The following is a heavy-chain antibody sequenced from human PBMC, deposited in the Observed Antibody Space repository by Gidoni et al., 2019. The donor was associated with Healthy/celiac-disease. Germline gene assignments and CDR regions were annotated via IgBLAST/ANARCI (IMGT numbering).Heavy chain of an antibody. CDR1: GFTFSNAW. CDR3: TTDPPEEWEWDYYYGMDV. J-gene: IGHJ6*02. D-gene: IGHD1-26*01. Sequence: EVQLVESGGGLVKPGGSLRLSCAASGFTFSNAWMSWVRQAPGKGLEWVGRIKSKTDGGTTDYAAPVKGRFTISRDDSKNTLYLQMNSLKTEDTAVYYCTTDPPEEWEWDYYYGMDVWGQGTTVTVSS. CDR2: IKSKTDGGTT. V-gene: IGHV3-15*01.